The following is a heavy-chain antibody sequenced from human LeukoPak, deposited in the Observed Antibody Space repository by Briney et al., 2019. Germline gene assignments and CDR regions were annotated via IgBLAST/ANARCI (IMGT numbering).Heavy chain of an antibody. CDR2: INAANGNT. D-gene: IGHD6-19*01. Sequence: GASVKVSCKTSGFTSNTYTMHWVRQAPGQRLEWMGWINAANGNTQYSQKFQGRVTITRDTSASTAYMELSSLRSEDTAVYYCARGAPIRVAVAATFDPWGQGTLVTVPS. CDR1: GFTSNTYT. CDR3: ARGAPIRVAVAATFDP. V-gene: IGHV1-3*01. J-gene: IGHJ5*02.